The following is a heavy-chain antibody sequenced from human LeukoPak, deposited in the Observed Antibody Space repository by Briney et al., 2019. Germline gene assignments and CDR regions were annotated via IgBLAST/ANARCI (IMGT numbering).Heavy chain of an antibody. CDR2: IIPILGIA. CDR3: ARDQGYSYGLSGFDY. D-gene: IGHD5-18*01. J-gene: IGHJ4*02. CDR1: GGTFSSYA. V-gene: IGHV1-69*04. Sequence: SVKVSCEASGGTFSSYAISWVRQAPGQGLEWMGRIIPILGIANYAQKFQGRVTITADKSTSTAYMELSSLRSEDTAVYYCARDQGYSYGLSGFDYWGQGTLVTVSS.